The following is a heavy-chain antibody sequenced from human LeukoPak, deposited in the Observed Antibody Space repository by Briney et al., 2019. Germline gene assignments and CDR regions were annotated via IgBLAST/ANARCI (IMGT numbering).Heavy chain of an antibody. Sequence: GGSLRLSCAASGFTVSSNYMSWVRQAPGKGLEWVSVIYSGGTTYYADSVKGRFTISRDDSKNTLYLQMNRLRAEDTAVYHCVRGGPSTWSWGQGTLVTVSS. D-gene: IGHD2-15*01. J-gene: IGHJ5*02. CDR2: IYSGGTT. CDR1: GFTVSSNY. CDR3: VRGGPSTWS. V-gene: IGHV3-53*01.